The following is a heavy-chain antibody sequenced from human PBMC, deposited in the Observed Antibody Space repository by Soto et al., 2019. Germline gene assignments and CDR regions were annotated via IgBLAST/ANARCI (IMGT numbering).Heavy chain of an antibody. J-gene: IGHJ3*02. V-gene: IGHV1-2*04. D-gene: IGHD1-1*01. Sequence: ASVKVSCKASGYTFTGYYMHWVRQAPGQGLEWMGWINPNIGGTNYAQKFQGWVTMTRDTSISTAYMELSRLRSDDTAVYYCATSTTGTGGDAFDIWGQGTMVTVSS. CDR3: ATSTTGTGGDAFDI. CDR1: GYTFTGYY. CDR2: INPNIGGT.